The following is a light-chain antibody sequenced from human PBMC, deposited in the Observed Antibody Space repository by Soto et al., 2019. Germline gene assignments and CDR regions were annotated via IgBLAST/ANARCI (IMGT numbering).Light chain of an antibody. CDR1: QSISTW. J-gene: IGKJ3*01. CDR2: GAS. V-gene: IGKV1-5*01. Sequence: DIQMTQSPSTLSASAGDRVTITCRASQSISTWLAWYQQKPGKAPKLLIYGASSLASGVPSRFSGSGSGTEFTLTISSLQPDDFAVYYCQQYGSSLTFGPGTKVDIK. CDR3: QQYGSSLT.